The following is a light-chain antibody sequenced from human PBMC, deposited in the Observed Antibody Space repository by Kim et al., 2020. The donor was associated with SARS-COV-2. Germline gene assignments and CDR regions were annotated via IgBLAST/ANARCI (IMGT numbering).Light chain of an antibody. CDR3: QQRSNWPGLT. V-gene: IGKV3-11*01. CDR1: QSVSIS. Sequence: EIVLTQSPATLSLSPGERATLSCRASQSVSISLAWYQQKPGQAPRLLIHDASNRATGIPARFSGSGSGTDFTLTISSLEPEDFAVYYCQQRSNWPGLTFGGGTKVDIK. J-gene: IGKJ4*01. CDR2: DAS.